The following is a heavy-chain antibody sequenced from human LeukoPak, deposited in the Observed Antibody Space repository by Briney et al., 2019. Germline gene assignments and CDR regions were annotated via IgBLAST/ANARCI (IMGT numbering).Heavy chain of an antibody. D-gene: IGHD2-15*01. V-gene: IGHV3-23*01. CDR2: ISGSGGST. CDR1: GFTFSSYA. J-gene: IGHJ3*02. CDR3: AKDCSGGSCYGAFDI. Sequence: PGGPLRLSCAASGFTFSSYAMSWVRQAPGKGLEWVSAISGSGGSTYYADSVKGRFTISRDNSKNTPYLQMNSLRAEDTAVYYCAKDCSGGSCYGAFDIWGQGTMVTVSS.